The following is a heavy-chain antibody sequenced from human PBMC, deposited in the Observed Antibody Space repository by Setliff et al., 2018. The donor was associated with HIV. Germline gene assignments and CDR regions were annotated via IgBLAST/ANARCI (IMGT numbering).Heavy chain of an antibody. Sequence: SETLSLTCTVSGGSISTYYWSWIRQPPGKGLEWIGYVYTSGSTRYNPSFKSRVTISLATAKNQFSLNLSSVTAADTAVYYCARLYYGVRGWFDPWGQGTLVTVSS. CDR3: ARLYYGVRGWFDP. J-gene: IGHJ5*02. V-gene: IGHV4-4*09. D-gene: IGHD3-22*01. CDR2: VYTSGST. CDR1: GGSISTYY.